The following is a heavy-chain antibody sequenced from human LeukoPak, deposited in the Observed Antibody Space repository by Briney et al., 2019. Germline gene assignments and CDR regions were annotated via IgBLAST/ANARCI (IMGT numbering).Heavy chain of an antibody. Sequence: GGSLRLSCATSGFYFDDYAMHWVRQAPGKGLEWVSSINGGGDSTYYADPVKGRFTISRDNSKNTLYLQMNSLRAEDTAVYYCAKDLCYHSSDYCHHAFDIWGQGTMVTVSS. D-gene: IGHD3-22*01. J-gene: IGHJ3*02. CDR2: INGGGDST. CDR3: AKDLCYHSSDYCHHAFDI. V-gene: IGHV3-23*01. CDR1: GFYFDDYA.